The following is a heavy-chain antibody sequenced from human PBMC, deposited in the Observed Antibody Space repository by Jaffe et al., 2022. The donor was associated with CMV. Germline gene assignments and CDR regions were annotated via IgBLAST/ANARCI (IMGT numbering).Heavy chain of an antibody. J-gene: IGHJ3*02. CDR3: AKDRDMIVVVRSGTDAFDI. CDR2: ISYDGSNK. Sequence: QVQLVESGGGVVQPGRSLRLSCAASGFTFSSYGMHWVRQAPGKGLEWVAVISYDGSNKYYADSVKGRFTISRDNSKNTLYLQMNSLRAEDTAVYYCAKDRDMIVVVRSGTDAFDIWGQGTMVTVSS. D-gene: IGHD3-22*01. CDR1: GFTFSSYG. V-gene: IGHV3-30*18.